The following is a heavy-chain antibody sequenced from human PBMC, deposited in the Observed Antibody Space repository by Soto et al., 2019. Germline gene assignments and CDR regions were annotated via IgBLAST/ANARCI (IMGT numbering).Heavy chain of an antibody. V-gene: IGHV4-59*08. J-gene: IGHJ6*03. D-gene: IGHD3-9*01. CDR1: GGSISNFY. CDR2: VYYTGST. CDR3: ARTVLGPDLLADSFVDYYYYMDV. Sequence: SEPLPLTCTVSGGSISNFYWSWIRQPPGKGLEWIGYVYYTGSTSYNPSLKRRVTFSADSSRGQFSLRLNSVTAADTAVYYCARTVLGPDLLADSFVDYYYYMDVWGQGTTVTVSS.